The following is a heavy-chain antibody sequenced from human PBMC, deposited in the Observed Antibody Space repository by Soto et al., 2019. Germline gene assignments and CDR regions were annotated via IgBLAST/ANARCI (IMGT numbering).Heavy chain of an antibody. D-gene: IGHD1-1*01. CDR2: LTADSDDT. Sequence: EVQLLESGGTVVQPGGSLRLSCVASGFPFSTHTMNWVRQAPEKGLELVSRLTADSDDTAYADSIKGRFTISRDNSKNTLYLQMNSLRAEDTAIYYCAKGLDRASLDFWGQGALVTVSS. CDR3: AKGLDRASLDF. J-gene: IGHJ4*02. CDR1: GFPFSTHT. V-gene: IGHV3-23*01.